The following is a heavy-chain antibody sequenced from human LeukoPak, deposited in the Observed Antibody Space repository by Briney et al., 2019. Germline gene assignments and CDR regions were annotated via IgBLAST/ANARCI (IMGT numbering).Heavy chain of an antibody. Sequence: PGGSLRLSCAASGFTFSEYGMSWVRQAPGKGLEWVSGINWNGDNTNYADSLKGRFTISRDNAKNSLYLQMNSLRAEDTALYYCARGSTHYDVLTGYHYYFDYWGQGTLVTVSS. V-gene: IGHV3-20*04. CDR3: ARGSTHYDVLTGYHYYFDY. D-gene: IGHD3-9*01. CDR2: INWNGDNT. J-gene: IGHJ4*02. CDR1: GFTFSEYG.